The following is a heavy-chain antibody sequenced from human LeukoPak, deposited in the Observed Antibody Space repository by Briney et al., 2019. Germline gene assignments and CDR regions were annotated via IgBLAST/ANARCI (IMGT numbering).Heavy chain of an antibody. Sequence: SQTLSLTCTVSGGSISSGSYYWSWIRQPAGKGLEWIGRIYTSGSTNYNPSLKSRVTISVDTSKNQFPLKLSSVTAADTAVYYCARDARYCSSTSCYTSFDYWGQGTLVTVSS. J-gene: IGHJ4*02. CDR3: ARDARYCSSTSCYTSFDY. V-gene: IGHV4-61*02. CDR1: GGSISSGSYY. D-gene: IGHD2-2*02. CDR2: IYTSGST.